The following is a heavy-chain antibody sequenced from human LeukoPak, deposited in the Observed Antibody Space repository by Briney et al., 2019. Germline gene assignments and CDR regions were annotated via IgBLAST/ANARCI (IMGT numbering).Heavy chain of an antibody. D-gene: IGHD4-23*01. Sequence: SETLSFTCTVSGGSISSGGYYWSWIRQPPGKGLEWIGYFYHSGSTYYNPSLKSRVTISVDRSKNQFSLKLSSVTAADTAVYYCARVTYGGNSMFDYWGQGTLVTVSS. CDR1: GGSISSGGYY. V-gene: IGHV4-30-2*01. CDR2: FYHSGST. J-gene: IGHJ4*02. CDR3: ARVTYGGNSMFDY.